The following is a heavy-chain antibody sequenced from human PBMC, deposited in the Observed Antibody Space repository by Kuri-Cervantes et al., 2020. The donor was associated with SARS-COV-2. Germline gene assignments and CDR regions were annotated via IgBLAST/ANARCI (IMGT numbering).Heavy chain of an antibody. CDR2: IYYSGST. CDR1: GGSISSHY. CDR3: ARVDRATVATDAFDI. V-gene: IGHV4-59*08. Sequence: SETLSLTCTVSGGSISSHYWSWIRQPPGKGLEWIGYIYYSGSTYYNPSLKSRVTISVDTSKNQFSLKLSSVTAADTAVYYCARVDRATVATDAFDIWGQGTMVTVSS. D-gene: IGHD4-23*01. J-gene: IGHJ3*02.